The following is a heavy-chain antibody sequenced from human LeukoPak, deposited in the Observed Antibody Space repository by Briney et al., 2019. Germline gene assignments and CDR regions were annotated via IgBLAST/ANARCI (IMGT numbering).Heavy chain of an antibody. V-gene: IGHV4-30-2*01. J-gene: IGHJ4*02. CDR2: IYHSGST. CDR3: ARHCSGGSCFFYFDY. Sequence: SQTLSLTCTVSGGSISSGGYYWSWIRQPPGKGLEWIGYIYHSGSTYYNPSLKSRVTISVDTSKNQFSLKLSSVTAADTAVYYCARHCSGGSCFFYFDYWGQGTLVTVSS. D-gene: IGHD2-15*01. CDR1: GGSISSGGYY.